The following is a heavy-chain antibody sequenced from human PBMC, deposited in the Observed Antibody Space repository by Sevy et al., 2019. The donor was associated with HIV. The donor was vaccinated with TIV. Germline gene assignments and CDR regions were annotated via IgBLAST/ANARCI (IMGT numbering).Heavy chain of an antibody. CDR1: GYTFTGYY. Sequence: ASVKVSCKASGYTFTGYYIHWVQQAPGQGLEWMGWINPNSGGTNYAQKFQGRVTMTRDTSISTAYMDLSRLISDDTAVYHCARERVGITFGGVIGLLDYWGQGTLVTVSS. D-gene: IGHD3-16*02. V-gene: IGHV1-2*02. J-gene: IGHJ4*02. CDR3: ARERVGITFGGVIGLLDY. CDR2: INPNSGGT.